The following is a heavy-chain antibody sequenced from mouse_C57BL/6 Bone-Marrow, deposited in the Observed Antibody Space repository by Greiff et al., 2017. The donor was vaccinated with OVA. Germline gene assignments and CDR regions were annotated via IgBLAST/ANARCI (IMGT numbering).Heavy chain of an antibody. CDR2: IYPGSGNT. D-gene: IGHD1-1*02. J-gene: IGHJ2*01. Sequence: QVQLKESGPELVKPGASVKISCKASGYSFTSYYIHWVKQRPGQGLEWIGWIYPGSGNTKYNEKFKGKATLTADTSSSTAYMQLSSLTSEDSAVYYCARGGGPFDYWGQGTTLTVSS. CDR1: GYSFTSYY. V-gene: IGHV1-66*01. CDR3: ARGGGPFDY.